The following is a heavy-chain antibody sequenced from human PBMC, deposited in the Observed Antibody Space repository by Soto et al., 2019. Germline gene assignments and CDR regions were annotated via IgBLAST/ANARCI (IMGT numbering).Heavy chain of an antibody. CDR3: ARTDRDFYGLDV. J-gene: IGHJ6*02. CDR1: GFTFRNYD. Sequence: EVQLVESGGGLVQPGGSLRLSCEASGFTFRNYDMHWVRQGTGKGLEWVSGISAAGDPDYADSVEGRFTISRENAQNTSFLPMNLHRVGDTAVYYGARTDRDFYGLDVWGQGTTVIVSS. V-gene: IGHV3-13*05. CDR2: ISAAGDP.